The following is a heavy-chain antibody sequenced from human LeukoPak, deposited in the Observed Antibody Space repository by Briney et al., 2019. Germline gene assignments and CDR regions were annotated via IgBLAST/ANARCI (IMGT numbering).Heavy chain of an antibody. Sequence: SETLSLTCTVSGGSISSSSYYWGWIRQPPGTGLEWLGSIYYSGSTYYNPSLKSRVTISVERSKNQCSLKLSSVTAADTAVYYCARDGGGYYGSGILPPFDPWGQGTLVTVSS. D-gene: IGHD3-10*01. J-gene: IGHJ5*02. V-gene: IGHV4-39*07. CDR1: GGSISSSSYY. CDR3: ARDGGGYYGSGILPPFDP. CDR2: IYYSGST.